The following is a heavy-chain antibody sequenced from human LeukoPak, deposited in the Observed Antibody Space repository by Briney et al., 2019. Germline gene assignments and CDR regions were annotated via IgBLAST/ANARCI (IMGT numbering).Heavy chain of an antibody. D-gene: IGHD2-2*01. CDR1: GYTFTSYG. Sequence: GASVKVSCKASGYTFTSYGINWVRQATGQGLEWMGWMNPNSGNTGYAQKFQGRVTMTRNTSISTAYMELSSLRSEDTAVYYCARAPIVVVPAVRGYYYYMDVWGKGTTVTISS. J-gene: IGHJ6*03. CDR3: ARAPIVVVPAVRGYYYYMDV. V-gene: IGHV1-8*02. CDR2: MNPNSGNT.